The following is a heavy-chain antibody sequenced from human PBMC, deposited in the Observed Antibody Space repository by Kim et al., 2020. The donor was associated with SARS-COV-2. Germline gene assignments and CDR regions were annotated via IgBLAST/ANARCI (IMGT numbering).Heavy chain of an antibody. J-gene: IGHJ3*02. CDR3: PSNRLDYYDSSGYYYGAFDI. D-gene: IGHD3-22*01. CDR1: GGTFSSYA. CDR2: IIPTFGTA. V-gene: IGHV1-69*13. Sequence: SVKVSCKASGGTFSSYAISWVRQAPGQGLEWMGGIIPTFGTANYAQKFQGRVTITADESTGTAYMELSSLRSEDTAVYYCPSNRLDYYDSSGYYYGAFDIWGQGTMLTVSS.